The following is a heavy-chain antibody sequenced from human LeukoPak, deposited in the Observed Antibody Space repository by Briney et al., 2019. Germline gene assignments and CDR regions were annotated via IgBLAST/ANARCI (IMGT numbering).Heavy chain of an antibody. CDR3: ARIHCSGGSCYPYYYYGMDV. Sequence: GGSLRLSCAASGFTFSSYWMSWVRQAPGKGLEWVANIKQDGSEKYYVDSVKGRFTISRDNAKNSLYLQMNSLRAEDTAVYYCARIHCSGGSCYPYYYYGMDVWGQGTTVTVSS. V-gene: IGHV3-7*01. CDR2: IKQDGSEK. CDR1: GFTFSSYW. J-gene: IGHJ6*02. D-gene: IGHD2-15*01.